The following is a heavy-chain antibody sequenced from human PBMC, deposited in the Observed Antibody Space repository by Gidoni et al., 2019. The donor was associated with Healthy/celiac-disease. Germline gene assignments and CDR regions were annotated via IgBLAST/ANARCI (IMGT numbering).Heavy chain of an antibody. V-gene: IGHV4-59*01. Sequence: QVQLQASGPGLVKPSETLSLTCTVSGGSISSYYWSWIRQPPGKGLEWIGYIYYSGSTNYNPSLKSRVTISVDTSKNQFSLKLSSVTAADTAVYYCARGGIAVAANAEYFQHWGQGTLVTVSS. CDR3: ARGGIAVAANAEYFQH. CDR1: GGSISSYY. CDR2: IYYSGST. D-gene: IGHD6-19*01. J-gene: IGHJ1*01.